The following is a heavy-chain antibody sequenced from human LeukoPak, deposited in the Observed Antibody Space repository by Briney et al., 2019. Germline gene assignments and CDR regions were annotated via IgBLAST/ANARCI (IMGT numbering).Heavy chain of an antibody. V-gene: IGHV5-51*01. CDR2: IYPGDSDT. CDR1: GYSFTSYW. Sequence: GESLKISCKGSGYSFTSYWIGWVRQMPGKGLEWMGIIYPGDSDTRYSPSFQGQVTISADKSISTAYLQWSSLKASDTAMYYCARLRFGESGYYYGMDVWGQGTMVTVSS. J-gene: IGHJ6*02. D-gene: IGHD3-10*01. CDR3: ARLRFGESGYYYGMDV.